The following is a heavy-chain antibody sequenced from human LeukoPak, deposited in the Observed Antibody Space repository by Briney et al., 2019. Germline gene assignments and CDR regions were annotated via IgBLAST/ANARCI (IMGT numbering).Heavy chain of an antibody. Sequence: PSETLSLICTVSGYSISSGYYWGCMRQSPGKGLEWVSGINWNGGSTGYADSVKGRFTISRDNAKNTLYLQMNSLRAEDTALYYCAREHPQIQLWFGDAFDIWGQGTMATVSS. CDR2: INWNGGST. D-gene: IGHD5-18*01. J-gene: IGHJ3*02. V-gene: IGHV3-20*04. CDR1: GYSISSGYY. CDR3: AREHPQIQLWFGDAFDI.